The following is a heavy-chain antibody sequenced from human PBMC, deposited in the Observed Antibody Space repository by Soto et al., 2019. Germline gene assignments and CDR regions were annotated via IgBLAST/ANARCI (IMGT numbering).Heavy chain of an antibody. J-gene: IGHJ6*03. Sequence: GGSLRLSCAASGFTFSSYSMNWVRQAPGKGLEWVSSISSSSSYIYYADSVKGRFTISRDNAKNSLYLQMNSLRAEDTAVYYCAREHYYGSGSYSPSPYYYYMDVWGKGTTVTVSS. CDR1: GFTFSSYS. CDR2: ISSSSSYI. CDR3: AREHYYGSGSYSPSPYYYYMDV. V-gene: IGHV3-21*01. D-gene: IGHD3-10*01.